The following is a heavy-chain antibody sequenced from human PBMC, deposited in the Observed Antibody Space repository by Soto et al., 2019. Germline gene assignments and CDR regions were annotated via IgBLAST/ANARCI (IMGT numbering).Heavy chain of an antibody. V-gene: IGHV4-59*01. CDR2: IYYSGST. CDR3: ARGPRGYSYGYVGYFDL. CDR1: GGSISSYY. J-gene: IGHJ2*01. Sequence: QVQLQESGPGLVKPSETLSLTCTVSGGSISSYYWSWIRQPPGKGLEWIGYIYYSGSTNYNPSLKSRVTISVDTSKNQFSLNLSSVIAADTAVYYCARGPRGYSYGYVGYFDLWGRSTLVTVSS. D-gene: IGHD5-18*01.